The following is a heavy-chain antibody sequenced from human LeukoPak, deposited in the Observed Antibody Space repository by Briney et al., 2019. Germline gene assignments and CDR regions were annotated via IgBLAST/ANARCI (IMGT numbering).Heavy chain of an antibody. Sequence: GGSLRLSCAASGFTFSSYGMHWVRQAPGKGLEWVAVISYDGSNKYYADSVKGRFTISRDNSKNTLYLQMNSLRAEDTAVYYCARGWFGEFGYWGQGTLVTVSS. V-gene: IGHV3-30*03. CDR1: GFTFSSYG. D-gene: IGHD3-10*01. CDR2: ISYDGSNK. J-gene: IGHJ4*02. CDR3: ARGWFGEFGY.